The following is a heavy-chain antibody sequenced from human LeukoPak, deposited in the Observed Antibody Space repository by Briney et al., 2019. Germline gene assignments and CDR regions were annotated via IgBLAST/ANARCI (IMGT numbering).Heavy chain of an antibody. CDR3: ARAVALSGFDY. CDR2: INHCGST. J-gene: IGHJ4*02. D-gene: IGHD1-14*01. Sequence: PSETLSLTCAVYGGSFSGYYWSWIRQPPGKGLEWIGEINHCGSTNYNPSLKSRVTISVDTSKNQFSLKLSSVTAADTAVYYCARAVALSGFDYWGQGTLVTVSS. CDR1: GGSFSGYY. V-gene: IGHV4-34*01.